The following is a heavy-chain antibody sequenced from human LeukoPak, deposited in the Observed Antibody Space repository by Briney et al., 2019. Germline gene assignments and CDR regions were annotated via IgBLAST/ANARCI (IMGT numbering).Heavy chain of an antibody. D-gene: IGHD2-15*01. Sequence: GASVKLSCTASGYSFISYYMHWVRQAPGQGLGWMGTINTSGGSASYAQKFQGRVTMTRDTSTSTVYMEVISLSSEDTALYDVSREVDGNYFDYWGQGTLVTVSS. CDR1: GYSFISYY. V-gene: IGHV1-46*03. CDR3: SREVDGNYFDY. CDR2: INTSGGSA. J-gene: IGHJ4*02.